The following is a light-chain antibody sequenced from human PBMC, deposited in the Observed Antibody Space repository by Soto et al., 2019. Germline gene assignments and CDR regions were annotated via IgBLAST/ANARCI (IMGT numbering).Light chain of an antibody. CDR3: QQYNNWPWT. Sequence: EIVLTQSPATLSLSPGERATLSCRASHSVSSYLAWYQQKPGQAPRLLIHGASTRAPGFPARFSGSGSGTDFTLTISSLQSEDFAVYYCQQYNNWPWTFGQGTKVDIK. V-gene: IGKV3-15*01. J-gene: IGKJ1*01. CDR1: HSVSSY. CDR2: GAS.